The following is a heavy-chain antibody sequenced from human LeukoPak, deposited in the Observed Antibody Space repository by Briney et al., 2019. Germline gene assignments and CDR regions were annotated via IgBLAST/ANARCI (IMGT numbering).Heavy chain of an antibody. J-gene: IGHJ4*02. V-gene: IGHV4-59*01. Sequence: PSETLSLTCTVSGGSISSYYWSWIRQPPGKGLEWIGYIYYSGSTSYNPSLKSRVTISVDTSKKQFSLKLSSVTAADTAVYYCARDHAYGSGSPTLDYWGQGTLVTVSS. CDR1: GGSISSYY. CDR3: ARDHAYGSGSPTLDY. D-gene: IGHD3-10*01. CDR2: IYYSGST.